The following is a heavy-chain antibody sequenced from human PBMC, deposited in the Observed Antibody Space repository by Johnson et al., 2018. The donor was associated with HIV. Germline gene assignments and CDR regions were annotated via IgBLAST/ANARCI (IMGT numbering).Heavy chain of an antibody. CDR2: INGDGSST. CDR1: GFTFSSYW. J-gene: IGHJ3*02. CDR3: ARGTYYYDTSAFDI. D-gene: IGHD3-22*01. V-gene: IGHV3-74*01. Sequence: VQLVESGGDLVQPGGSLRLSCAASGFTFSSYWMHWVRQVPGKGLVWVSRINGDGSSTFYADSVKGRFTTSRDSAKNTVYLQMNSLRDEDTAVYYCARGTYYYDTSAFDIWGRGTMVTVSS.